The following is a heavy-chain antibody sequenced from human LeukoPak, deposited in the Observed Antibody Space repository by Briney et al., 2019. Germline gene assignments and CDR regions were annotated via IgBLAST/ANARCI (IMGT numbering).Heavy chain of an antibody. V-gene: IGHV3-21*01. D-gene: IGHD6-19*01. Sequence: PGGSLRLSCAASGFTLSSYSMNWARQAPGKGLEWVSSICTSSNYIYNADSVKGRFTISRDNDKNSLYLQMNSRRVEDTAVYYCARAPGGWIDYWAQGTLVTVSS. CDR2: ICTSSNYI. CDR1: GFTLSSYS. CDR3: ARAPGGWIDY. J-gene: IGHJ4*02.